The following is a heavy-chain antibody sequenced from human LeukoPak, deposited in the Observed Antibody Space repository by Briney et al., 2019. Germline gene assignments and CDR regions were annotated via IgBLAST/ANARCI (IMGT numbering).Heavy chain of an antibody. CDR3: ARDEDYYDSSGYYMTL. D-gene: IGHD3-22*01. CDR2: IIPIFGTA. V-gene: IGHV1-69*05. CDR1: GGTFSSYA. Sequence: SVKVSCKASGGTFSSYAISWVRQAPGQGLEWMGGIIPIFGTANYAQKFQGRVTMTRDTPISTAYMELSRLRSDDTAVYYCARDEDYYDSSGYYMTLWGQGTLVTVSS. J-gene: IGHJ4*02.